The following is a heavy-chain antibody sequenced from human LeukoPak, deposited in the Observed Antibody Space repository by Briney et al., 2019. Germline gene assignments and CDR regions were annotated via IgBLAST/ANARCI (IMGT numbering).Heavy chain of an antibody. CDR3: ARDTKPDY. Sequence: KPSETLSLTCTVSGGSISSGSYYWSWIRQPAGKGLEWIGRIYTSGSTNYNPSLKSRVTISVDTSKNQFSLKLSSVTAADTAVYSCARDTKPDYWGQGSLVTVSS. J-gene: IGHJ4*02. D-gene: IGHD2-2*01. CDR2: IYTSGST. CDR1: GGSISSGSYY. V-gene: IGHV4-61*02.